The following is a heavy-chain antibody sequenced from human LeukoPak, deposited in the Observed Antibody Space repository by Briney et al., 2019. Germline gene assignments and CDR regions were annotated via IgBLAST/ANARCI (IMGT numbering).Heavy chain of an antibody. D-gene: IGHD3-22*01. CDR1: GGSISSGSYY. CDR2: IYTSGST. V-gene: IGHV4-61*02. J-gene: IGHJ5*02. CDR3: ARLDYYDSRHPNWFDP. Sequence: PSETLSLTCTDSGGSISSGSYYWSWIRQPAGKGLESIGCIYTSGSTNYNPSLKSRVTISVDTSKNQFSLKLSSVTAADTAVYYCARLDYYDSRHPNWFDPWGQGSLVTVSS.